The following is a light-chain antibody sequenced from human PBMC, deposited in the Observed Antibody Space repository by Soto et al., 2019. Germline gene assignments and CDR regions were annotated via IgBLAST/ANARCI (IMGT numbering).Light chain of an antibody. CDR3: QQYSNYPYT. CDR1: QSINNW. V-gene: IGKV1-5*03. CDR2: KAS. Sequence: DIQMTQSPSTLSASVGDRVTITCRASQSINNWLAWYHQKPGKAPKLLIYKASSLESGVPSTFRGSGAGTEFTLTISSLQPDDFATYYCQQYSNYPYTFGQGTKVDIK. J-gene: IGKJ2*01.